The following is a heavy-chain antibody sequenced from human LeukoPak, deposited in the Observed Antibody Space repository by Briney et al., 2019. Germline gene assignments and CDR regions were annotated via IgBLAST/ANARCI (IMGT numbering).Heavy chain of an antibody. CDR1: GFTFSSYA. CDR2: ISGSGGST. D-gene: IGHD1-26*01. J-gene: IGHJ3*02. CDR3: AKAHSLGIYAFDI. Sequence: GRSLRLSCAASGFTFSSYAMSWVRQAPGKGLEWVSAISGSGGSTYYADSVKGRFTISRDNSKNTLYLQMNSLRAEDTAVYYCAKAHSLGIYAFDIWGQGTMVTVSS. V-gene: IGHV3-23*01.